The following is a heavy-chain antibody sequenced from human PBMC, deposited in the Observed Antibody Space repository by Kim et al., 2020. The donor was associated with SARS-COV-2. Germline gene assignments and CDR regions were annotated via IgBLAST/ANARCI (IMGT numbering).Heavy chain of an antibody. J-gene: IGHJ5*02. CDR3: ARLSLTMVRGVRLSWFDP. Sequence: KSRVTISVDASKNQYSLKLSSVTAADTAVYYCARLSLTMVRGVRLSWFDPWGQGTLVTVSS. V-gene: IGHV4-39*07. D-gene: IGHD3-10*01.